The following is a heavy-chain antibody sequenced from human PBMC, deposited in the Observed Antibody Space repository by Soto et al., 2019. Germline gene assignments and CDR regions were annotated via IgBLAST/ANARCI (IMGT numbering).Heavy chain of an antibody. CDR3: ARSQGGSSSLDIYYYYYYGMDV. D-gene: IGHD2-15*01. Sequence: QVQLVQSGAEVKKPGSSVKVSCKAPGGTFSSYAISWVRQAPGQGLEWMGGIIPIFGTANYAQKFQGRVTITADESTSTGYMELSSLRSEDTAVYYCARSQGGSSSLDIYYYYYYGMDVWGQWNTVTVSS. J-gene: IGHJ6*02. V-gene: IGHV1-69*01. CDR1: GGTFSSYA. CDR2: IIPIFGTA.